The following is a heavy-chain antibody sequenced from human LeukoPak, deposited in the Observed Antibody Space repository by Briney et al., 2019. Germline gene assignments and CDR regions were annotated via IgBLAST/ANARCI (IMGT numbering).Heavy chain of an antibody. D-gene: IGHD3-10*01. CDR3: ARAPYYYGSGYSFDY. CDR2: ISAYNGNT. CDR1: GYTFTSYG. Sequence: ASVKVSCKASGYTFTSYGISWVRQAPGQGLEWMGWISAYNGNTNYAQKLQGRVTMTTDTSTSTAYMELRSLRSDDTAVYYCARAPYYYGSGYSFDYWGHGTLVTVSS. J-gene: IGHJ4*01. V-gene: IGHV1-18*01.